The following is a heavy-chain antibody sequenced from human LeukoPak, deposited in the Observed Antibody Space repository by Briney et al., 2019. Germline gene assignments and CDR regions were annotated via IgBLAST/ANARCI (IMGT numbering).Heavy chain of an antibody. CDR3: ARDKRRSYGRYFDP. Sequence: PSETLSLTCTVSGDSISTYHWNWIRKPPGKGLEWIGYMQSSGNSKYNPSLKNRVTISVDTSKNQFVLNVSSVTAADTPVYFCARDKRRSYGRYFDPWGQGMLVTVSS. CDR2: MQSSGNS. D-gene: IGHD5-18*01. V-gene: IGHV4-59*01. J-gene: IGHJ4*02. CDR1: GDSISTYH.